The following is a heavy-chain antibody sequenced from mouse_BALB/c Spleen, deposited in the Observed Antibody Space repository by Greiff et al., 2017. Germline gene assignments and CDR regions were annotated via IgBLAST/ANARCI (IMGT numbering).Heavy chain of an antibody. CDR3: ARYYYGSSHWYFDV. J-gene: IGHJ1*01. CDR1: GFTFSSYG. CDR2: ISSGGSYT. Sequence: EVQVVESGGGLVKPGGSLKLSCAASGFTFSSYGMSWVRQTPDKRLEWVATISSGGSYTYYPDSVKGRFTISRDNAKNTLYLQMSSLKSEDTAMYYCARYYYGSSHWYFDVWGAGTTVTVSS. V-gene: IGHV5-6*01. D-gene: IGHD1-1*01.